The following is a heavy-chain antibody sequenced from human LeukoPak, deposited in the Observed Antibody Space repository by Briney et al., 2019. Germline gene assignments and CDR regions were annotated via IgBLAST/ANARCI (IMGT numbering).Heavy chain of an antibody. CDR3: ITDPGEWEPI. Sequence: PGGSLRLSCAASGFTFSNAWMSWVRQAPGKGLEWVGRIKSKTDGGTTDYGAPVKGRFIISRDDSKNTLYLQMSGLKIEDTAVYFCITDPGEWEPIWGQGTMVTVSS. CDR2: IKSKTDGGTT. V-gene: IGHV3-15*01. D-gene: IGHD1-26*01. J-gene: IGHJ3*02. CDR1: GFTFSNAW.